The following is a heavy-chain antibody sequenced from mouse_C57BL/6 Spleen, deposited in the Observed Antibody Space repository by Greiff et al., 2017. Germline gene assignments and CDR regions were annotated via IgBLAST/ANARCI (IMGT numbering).Heavy chain of an antibody. Sequence: QVQLQQSGAELARPGASVKLSCKASGYTFTSYGISWVKQRTGQGLEWIGEIYPRSGNTYYNEKFKGKATLTADKSSSTAYMELRSLTSEDSAVYFCARKESTRVTTSFDYWGQGTTLTVSS. V-gene: IGHV1-81*01. CDR2: IYPRSGNT. CDR1: GYTFTSYG. J-gene: IGHJ2*01. D-gene: IGHD2-2*01. CDR3: ARKESTRVTTSFDY.